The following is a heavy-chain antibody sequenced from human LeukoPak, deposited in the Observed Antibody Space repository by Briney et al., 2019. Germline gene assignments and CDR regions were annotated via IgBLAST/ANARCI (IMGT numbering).Heavy chain of an antibody. D-gene: IGHD4-17*01. CDR3: ARSSTVTTSYYYYGMDV. CDR2: IYSGGST. J-gene: IGHJ6*02. CDR1: GFTVSSNY. Sequence: PGGSLRLSCAASGFTVSSNYMSWVRQAPGKGLEWVSVIYSGGSTYYADSVKGRCTISRDNSKNTLYLQMNSLRAEDTAVYYCARSSTVTTSYYYYGMDVWGQGTTVTVSS. V-gene: IGHV3-66*01.